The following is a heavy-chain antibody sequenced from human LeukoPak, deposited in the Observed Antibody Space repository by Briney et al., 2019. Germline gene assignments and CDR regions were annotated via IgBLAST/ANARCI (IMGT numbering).Heavy chain of an antibody. CDR1: GYTFTGHH. CDR2: INPNSGGT. J-gene: IGHJ4*02. D-gene: IGHD1-14*01. CDR3: ARDRYPPGALDY. V-gene: IGHV1-2*02. Sequence: ASVKVSCKASGYTFTGHHMHWVRQAPGQGLEWMGWINPNSGGTNYAQKFQGRVTMTRDTSISTAYMELRSLRSDDTAVYYCARDRYPPGALDYWGQGILVTVSS.